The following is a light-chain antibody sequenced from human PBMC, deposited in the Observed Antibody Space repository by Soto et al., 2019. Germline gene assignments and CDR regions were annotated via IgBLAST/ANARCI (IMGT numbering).Light chain of an antibody. J-gene: IGLJ2*01. V-gene: IGLV2-8*01. CDR3: SSFAGNNNVV. CDR2: EVS. Sequence: QSALTQPPSASGSPGQSVTISCNGTSSDVGGYNYVSWYQQHPGNAPKLMISEVSKRPSGVPDRFSGSKSGNTASLTVSGLQAEDEADYYCSSFAGNNNVVFGGGTQLTVL. CDR1: SSDVGGYNY.